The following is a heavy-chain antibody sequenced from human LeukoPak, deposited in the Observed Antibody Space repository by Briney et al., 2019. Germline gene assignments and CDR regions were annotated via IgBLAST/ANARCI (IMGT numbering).Heavy chain of an antibody. Sequence: SVKVSCKASGYTFSSYGISWVRQAPGQGLEWMGGIIPIFGTTNYAQKFQDRVTITADKSTSTAYMELSSLRSEDTAVYYCARVVGLTGYSSSWYSGYYYYMDVWGKGTTVTVSS. CDR1: GYTFSSYG. CDR3: ARVVGLTGYSSSWYSGYYYYMDV. D-gene: IGHD6-13*01. CDR2: IIPIFGTT. V-gene: IGHV1-69*06. J-gene: IGHJ6*03.